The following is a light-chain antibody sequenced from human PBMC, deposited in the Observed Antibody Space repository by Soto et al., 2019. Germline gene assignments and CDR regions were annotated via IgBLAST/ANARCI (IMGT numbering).Light chain of an antibody. CDR2: GAS. CDR3: RQSATSPRT. Sequence: EIVLTQSPGTLSLSPGERATLSCRASQTVGNNYLDWYQQKPGQAPRLLIYGASSRATVIPDRFSGSGSGTDFHLPNSRLEPEDFAVYYCRQSATSPRTFGQGTKVEIK. V-gene: IGKV3-20*01. J-gene: IGKJ1*01. CDR1: QTVGNNY.